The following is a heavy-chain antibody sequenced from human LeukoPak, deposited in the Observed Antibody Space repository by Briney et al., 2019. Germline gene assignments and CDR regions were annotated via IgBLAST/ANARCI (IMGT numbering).Heavy chain of an antibody. J-gene: IGHJ4*02. D-gene: IGHD6-19*01. CDR2: ISGSGGSP. Sequence: GGSLRLSCAASGFTFSSYAMSWVRQAPGKGLEWVSAISGSGGSPYYADSVKGRFTISRDNANNLVYLQMNTLRAEDTAVYSCGRFGYVAGIDLWGQGTLVTVSS. CDR3: GRFGYVAGIDL. CDR1: GFTFSSYA. V-gene: IGHV3-23*01.